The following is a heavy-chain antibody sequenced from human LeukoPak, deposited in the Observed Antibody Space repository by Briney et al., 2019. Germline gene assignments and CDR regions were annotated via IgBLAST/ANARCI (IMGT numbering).Heavy chain of an antibody. D-gene: IGHD1-26*01. CDR1: GFTFDDYA. V-gene: IGHV3-9*03. J-gene: IGHJ4*02. CDR2: ISWNSGSI. Sequence: GGSLRLSCAASGFTFDDYAMHWVRQAPGKGLEWVSGISWNSGSIGYADSVKGRFTISRDNAKNSLYLQMNSLRAEDMALYYCAKDHQWELLGGLDYWGQGTLVTVSS. CDR3: AKDHQWELLGGLDY.